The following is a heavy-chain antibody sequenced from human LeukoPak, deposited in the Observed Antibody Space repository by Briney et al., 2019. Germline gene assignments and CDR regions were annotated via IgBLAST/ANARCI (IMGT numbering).Heavy chain of an antibody. Sequence: GASVKVSCKASGYTFTSYYIHWVRQAPGQGLEWMGWINPNSGGTNYAQKFQGRVTMTRDTSISTAYVELSRLRSDGTAVYYCARVGQQLDPRYWFDPWGQGTLVTVSS. CDR2: INPNSGGT. J-gene: IGHJ5*02. CDR1: GYTFTSYY. D-gene: IGHD6-13*01. V-gene: IGHV1-2*02. CDR3: ARVGQQLDPRYWFDP.